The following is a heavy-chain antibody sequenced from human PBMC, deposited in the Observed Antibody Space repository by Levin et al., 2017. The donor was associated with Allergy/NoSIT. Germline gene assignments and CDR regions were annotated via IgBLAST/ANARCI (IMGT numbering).Heavy chain of an antibody. CDR3: ARGKYYSDTSSAYDY. J-gene: IGHJ4*02. V-gene: IGHV3-13*01. Sequence: GESLKISCVASGFTFNNYDMHWVRQATGKGLEWVSAIDTAGNTYYPDSVKGRFTISRENVKNSFYLQMNSLTAGDTAVYYCARGKYYSDTSSAYDYWGQGTLVTVSS. CDR2: IDTAGNT. D-gene: IGHD3-22*01. CDR1: GFTFNNYD.